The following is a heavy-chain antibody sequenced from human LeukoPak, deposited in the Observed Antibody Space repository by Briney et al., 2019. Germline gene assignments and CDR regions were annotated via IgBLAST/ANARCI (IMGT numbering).Heavy chain of an antibody. J-gene: IGHJ5*02. D-gene: IGHD3-9*01. V-gene: IGHV3-23*01. Sequence: PGGSLRLSCAASGFTFSSYAMSWVRQAPGKGLEWVSAISGSGGSTYYADSVKGRFTISRDDAKNSLYLQMNSLRAEDTAIYYCAKVPRQHDNWFDPWGQGTLVTVSS. CDR3: AKVPRQHDNWFDP. CDR1: GFTFSSYA. CDR2: ISGSGGST.